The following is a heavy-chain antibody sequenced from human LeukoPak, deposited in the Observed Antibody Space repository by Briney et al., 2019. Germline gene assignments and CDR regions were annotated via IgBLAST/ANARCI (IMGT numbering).Heavy chain of an antibody. CDR2: INSDGSST. Sequence: GGSLRLSCAASGFTFSTYWMHWVRQAPGKGLVWVSRINSDGSSTSYADSVKGRFTISRDDAKNTLYLQMNSLRVEDTAVYYCLRGFSGSYGQFDYWGQGTLVTVSS. V-gene: IGHV3-74*01. CDR1: GFTFSTYW. D-gene: IGHD3-10*01. CDR3: LRGFSGSYGQFDY. J-gene: IGHJ4*02.